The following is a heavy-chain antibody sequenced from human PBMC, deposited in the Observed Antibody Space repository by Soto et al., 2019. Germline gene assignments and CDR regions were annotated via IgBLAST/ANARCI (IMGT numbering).Heavy chain of an antibody. D-gene: IGHD2-2*01. V-gene: IGHV3-23*01. CDR1: GFTFSSYA. Sequence: PGGSLRLSCAASGFTFSSYAMIWVRQAPGKGLEWVSVISGSGSSTYYVDSVKGRFTISRDNSKNTLYLQMNSLRVEDTAVYYCATEGKYKYAHDYWGQGTLVTVSS. CDR2: ISGSGSST. CDR3: ATEGKYKYAHDY. J-gene: IGHJ4*02.